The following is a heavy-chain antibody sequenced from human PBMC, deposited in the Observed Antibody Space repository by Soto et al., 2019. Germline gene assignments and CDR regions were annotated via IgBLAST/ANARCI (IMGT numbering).Heavy chain of an antibody. J-gene: IGHJ5*02. D-gene: IGHD1-7*01. CDR3: ANDSGRGWNYGFNWFDP. CDR2: ISYDGSEE. Sequence: QVQLVESGGGVVQPGRSLRLSCAGSGFTFSSHGMHWVRQAPGKGLEWVAIISYDGSEEYYADSVKGRFTISRDNSKNTLYLQMNSLRIEYTAVYFCANDSGRGWNYGFNWFDPWGQGILVSVSS. V-gene: IGHV3-30*18. CDR1: GFTFSSHG.